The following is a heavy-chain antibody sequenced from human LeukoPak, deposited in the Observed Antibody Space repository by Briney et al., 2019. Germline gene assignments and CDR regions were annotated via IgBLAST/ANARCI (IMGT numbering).Heavy chain of an antibody. D-gene: IGHD3-10*01. J-gene: IGHJ4*02. CDR3: ARDFGRYYFDY. CDR1: GFTFSSYS. V-gene: IGHV3-21*01. CDR2: ISSRSGYI. Sequence: VGSLRLSCAASGFTFSSYSMNWVRQAPGQGLEWVSSISSRSGYIYYADSVKGRFTISRDNAKNSLYLQMNSLRAEDTAVYYCARDFGRYYFDYWGQGTLVTVSS.